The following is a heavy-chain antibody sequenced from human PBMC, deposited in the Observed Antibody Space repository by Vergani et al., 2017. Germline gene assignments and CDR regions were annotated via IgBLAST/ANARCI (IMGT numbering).Heavy chain of an antibody. CDR3: ARERRELAWGDWYYYGMDV. CDR2: ISSSSSYI. D-gene: IGHD2-21*01. Sequence: EVQLVESGGGLVKPGGSLRLSCAASGFTFSGYSMNWVRQAPGKGLEWVSSISSSSSYIYYADSVKGRFTISRDNAKNSLYLQMNSLRAEDTAVYYCARERRELAWGDWYYYGMDVWGQGTTVTVSS. V-gene: IGHV3-21*01. CDR1: GFTFSGYS. J-gene: IGHJ6*02.